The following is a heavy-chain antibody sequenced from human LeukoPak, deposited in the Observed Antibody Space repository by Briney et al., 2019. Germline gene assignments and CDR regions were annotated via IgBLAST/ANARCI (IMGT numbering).Heavy chain of an antibody. J-gene: IGHJ4*02. V-gene: IGHV1-69*13. CDR3: ARSEEREFWSGKGPPHY. CDR2: IIPIFGTA. D-gene: IGHD3-3*01. Sequence: GASVKVSCKASGGTFSSCAISWVRQAPGQGLEWRGGIIPIFGTANYAQKFQGRVTITADGSTSTAYMELSSLRSEDTAVYYCARSEEREFWSGKGPPHYWGQGTLVTVSS. CDR1: GGTFSSCA.